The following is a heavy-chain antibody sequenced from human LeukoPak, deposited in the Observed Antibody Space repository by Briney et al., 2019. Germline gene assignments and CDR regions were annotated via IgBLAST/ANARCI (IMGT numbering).Heavy chain of an antibody. D-gene: IGHD4-23*01. V-gene: IGHV5-51*01. J-gene: IGHJ2*01. CDR1: GYSFTRKW. CDR2: IYPGDSDT. CDR3: ARRVVNNRNWYFDL. Sequence: GESLKISCPGSGYSFTRKWIGWVRQMPGKGLEWMAFIYPGDSDTTFSPSFQGQVTIPADKSINTAYLQWSSLKASDTTMYYCARRVVNNRNWYFDLWGRGTLVTVSS.